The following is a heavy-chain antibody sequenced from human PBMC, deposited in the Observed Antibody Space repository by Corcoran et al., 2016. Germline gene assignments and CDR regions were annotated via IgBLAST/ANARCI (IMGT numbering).Heavy chain of an antibody. CDR2: IDWNDDK. Sequence: QVTLRESGPALVKPTQTLTLTCTFSGFSFTTSGICVSWIRQPPGKALEWLALIDWNDDKYYTPSLKTRLTISKDTSKNQVFLTMTNMDPVDTATYYCAQTIAARPGNYGMDVWGQGTTVTVSS. CDR3: AQTIAARPGNYGMDV. J-gene: IGHJ6*02. V-gene: IGHV2-70*13. D-gene: IGHD6-6*01. CDR1: GFSFTTSGIC.